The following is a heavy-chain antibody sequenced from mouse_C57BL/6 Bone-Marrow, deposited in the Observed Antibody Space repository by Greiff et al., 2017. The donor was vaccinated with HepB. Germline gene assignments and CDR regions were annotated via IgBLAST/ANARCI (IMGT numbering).Heavy chain of an antibody. CDR1: GYTFTSYW. Sequence: QVQLQQPGAELVKPGASVKVSCKASGYTFTSYWMHWVKQRPGQGLEWIGRIHPSDSDTNYNQKFKGKATLTVYKSSSTAYMKLSSLTSVDSAVFYCSIPGVFHYSLDYWGQGTSVTVSS. V-gene: IGHV1-74*01. CDR2: IHPSDSDT. J-gene: IGHJ4*01. CDR3: SIPGVFHYSLDY.